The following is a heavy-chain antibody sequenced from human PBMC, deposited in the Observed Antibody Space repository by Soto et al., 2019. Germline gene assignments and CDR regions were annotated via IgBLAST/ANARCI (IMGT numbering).Heavy chain of an antibody. J-gene: IGHJ4*02. D-gene: IGHD4-17*01. CDR1: GGSVSNSSYY. V-gene: IGHV4-39*01. Sequence: HSETLALTCTVSGGSVSNSSYYWGWIRQSPGKGLEWIGSVYYRGRSYSKSSVKSRVTISVDTSKNRFSLSLNSVTASDTAVYFCVSQRTTVPTQAYFDYWGPGALVTVSS. CDR2: VYYRGRS. CDR3: VSQRTTVPTQAYFDY.